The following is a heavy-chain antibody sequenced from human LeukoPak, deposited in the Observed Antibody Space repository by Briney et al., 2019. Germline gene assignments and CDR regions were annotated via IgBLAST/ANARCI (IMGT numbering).Heavy chain of an antibody. Sequence: SETLSLTCAVYGGSFSGYYWSWIRQPPGKGLEWIGEINHSGSTNYNPSLKSRVTISVDKSKNQFSLKLSSVTAADTAVYYCARDRAGEFDYWGQGTLVTVSS. J-gene: IGHJ4*02. CDR2: INHSGST. D-gene: IGHD6-19*01. CDR3: ARDRAGEFDY. V-gene: IGHV4-34*01. CDR1: GGSFSGYY.